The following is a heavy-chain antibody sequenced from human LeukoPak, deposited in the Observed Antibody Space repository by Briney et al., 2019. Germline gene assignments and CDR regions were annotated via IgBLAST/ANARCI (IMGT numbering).Heavy chain of an antibody. CDR3: AKDGSATVTSSYGLDV. CDR1: GFTFGDYW. J-gene: IGHJ6*02. V-gene: IGHV3-74*01. D-gene: IGHD4-17*01. Sequence: PGGSLRLSCEVSGFTFGDYWMHWVRQPPGKGLVWVSRINGDERSRAYADSVKGRFTISRDNAKKSPYLQMNSLRAEDTALYYCAKDGSATVTSSYGLDVWGQGTTVTVSS. CDR2: INGDERSR.